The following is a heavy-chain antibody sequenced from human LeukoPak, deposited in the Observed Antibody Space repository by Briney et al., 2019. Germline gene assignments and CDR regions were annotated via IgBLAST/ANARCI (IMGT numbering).Heavy chain of an antibody. J-gene: IGHJ4*02. Sequence: GGSLRLSCAASGFTFSSYWMSWVRQAPGKGLEWVANIKQDGSEKYYVDSVKGRFTISRDNAKSSLYLQMNSLRAEDTAVYYCARDVYYGSGSPTVDYWGQGTLVTVSS. D-gene: IGHD3-10*01. CDR1: GFTFSSYW. CDR2: IKQDGSEK. V-gene: IGHV3-7*01. CDR3: ARDVYYGSGSPTVDY.